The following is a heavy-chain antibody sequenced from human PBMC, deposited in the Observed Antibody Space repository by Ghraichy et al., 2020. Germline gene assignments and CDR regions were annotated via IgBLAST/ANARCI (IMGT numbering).Heavy chain of an antibody. CDR2: INISGGTT. J-gene: IGHJ4*02. D-gene: IGHD5-12*01. CDR3: AKEGRWLGYYFDY. V-gene: IGHV3-23*01. CDR1: GFKFRNYG. Sequence: GGSLRLSCAASGFKFRNYGMTWVRQASGKGLEWVADINISGGTTNYADSVKGRFTISRDNSKNTLFLQMNSLRADDTAIYYCAKEGRWLGYYFDYWGQGILVTVSS.